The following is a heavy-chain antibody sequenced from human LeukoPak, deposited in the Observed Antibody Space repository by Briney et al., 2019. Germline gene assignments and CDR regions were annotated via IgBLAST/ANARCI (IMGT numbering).Heavy chain of an antibody. D-gene: IGHD3-22*01. CDR1: GYIFTSYY. CDR2: INPSGGSI. V-gene: IGHV1-46*01. CDR3: ARGRNYYDSSRYYYEGDAFV. Sequence: ASVKVSCKASGYIFTSYYMYWVRQAPGQGLEWMGIINPSGGSIRYAQKFQGRVTMTRYTSTSTVYMELSSLRSEDTAVYYCARGRNYYDSSRYYYEGDAFVWGQGTMVTVSS. J-gene: IGHJ3*01.